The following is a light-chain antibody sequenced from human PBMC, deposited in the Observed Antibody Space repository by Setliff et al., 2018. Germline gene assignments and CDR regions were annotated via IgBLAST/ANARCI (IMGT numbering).Light chain of an antibody. J-gene: IGLJ1*01. CDR2: EVS. CDR1: SSDIGGYNY. CDR3: TSYTSSRTYV. V-gene: IGLV2-14*01. Sequence: ALTQPASVSGSPGQSITISCTGTSSDIGGYNYVSWYQQHSGKAPKLMIYEVSNRPSGVSNRFSGSKSGNTASLTISGLQAEDEADYYCTSYTSSRTYVFGTGTKVTVL.